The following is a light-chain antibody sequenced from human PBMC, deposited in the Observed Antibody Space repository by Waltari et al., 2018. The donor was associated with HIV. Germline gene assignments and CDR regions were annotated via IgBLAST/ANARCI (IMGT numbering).Light chain of an antibody. CDR1: TSTTGRNT. J-gene: IGLJ2*01. CDR3: ASWDDSLNGPV. V-gene: IGLV1-44*01. Sequence: QSVLTQPPSASGTPEQRVTISCSGSTSTTGRNTVTCFQQFPGTAPKVLIFGKNQRPSGVPARFSGSKSGTSASLAISGLQSEDEADYYCASWDDSLNGPVFGGGTKLTVV. CDR2: GKN.